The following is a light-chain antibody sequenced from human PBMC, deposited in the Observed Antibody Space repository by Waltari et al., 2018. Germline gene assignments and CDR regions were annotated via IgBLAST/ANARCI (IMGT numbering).Light chain of an antibody. J-gene: IGKJ4*01. CDR2: AAS. CDR3: QQYSTFPPT. V-gene: IGKV1-16*02. Sequence: DIQMTQSPSSLSPSVGDRVILTCRASQAISTFLAWFQLKTGKAPKSLIYAASTLQTGVSSNFSGSGSGTDFTLTISSLQPGDCATYYCQQYSTFPPTFGGGTRVEI. CDR1: QAISTF.